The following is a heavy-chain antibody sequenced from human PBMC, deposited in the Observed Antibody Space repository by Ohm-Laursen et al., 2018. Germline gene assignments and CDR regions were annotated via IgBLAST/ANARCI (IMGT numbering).Heavy chain of an antibody. J-gene: IGHJ4*02. CDR2: IYWNDDE. D-gene: IGHD2-2*01. CDR3: GHSGSSSPIKY. Sequence: PTPTLPLTCTLSWFSLHTSGVGVGWIRQPPGAPPEWLSLIYWNDDERYSPSLQSRLTITKDTSKNQVFLTMTNVDPVDTATYYCGHSGSSSPIKYWGQGTLVTVSS. V-gene: IGHV2-5*01. CDR1: WFSLHTSGVG.